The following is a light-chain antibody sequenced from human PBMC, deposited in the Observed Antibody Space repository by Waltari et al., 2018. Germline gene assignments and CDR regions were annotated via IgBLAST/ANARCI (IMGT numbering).Light chain of an antibody. CDR3: QQRSSWPPT. Sequence: EIVLTQSPATLSLSPGERATLPCRASQSVSSYLAWYQQKPGQAPRLLIYDASNRATGIPARFSGSGSGTDFTLTISNLESEDIAVFYCQQRSSWPPTFGGGTKVEIK. V-gene: IGKV3-11*01. J-gene: IGKJ4*01. CDR1: QSVSSY. CDR2: DAS.